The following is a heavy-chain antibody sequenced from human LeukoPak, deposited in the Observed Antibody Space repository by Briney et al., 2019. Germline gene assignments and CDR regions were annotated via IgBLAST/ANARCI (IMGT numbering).Heavy chain of an antibody. J-gene: IGHJ4*02. CDR2: INPNSGNT. V-gene: IGHV1-2*02. CDR1: GYTFTGYY. D-gene: IGHD3-16*01. CDR3: ATQRGSYLWGTDFDY. Sequence: ASVKVSCKASGYTFTGYYMHWVRQAPGQGLEWLGWINPNSGNTKYAQKFQGRVTMTRDTSISTAYMELSRLRSDDTAVYYCATQRGSYLWGTDFDYWGQGTLVTVSS.